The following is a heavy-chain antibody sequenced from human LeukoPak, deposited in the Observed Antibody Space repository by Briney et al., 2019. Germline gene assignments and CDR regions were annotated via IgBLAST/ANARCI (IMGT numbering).Heavy chain of an antibody. CDR1: GGSFSGYY. CDR3: AREGYDSSGYYPDY. CDR2: INHSGST. D-gene: IGHD3-22*01. Sequence: SETLSLTCAVYGGSFSGYYWSWIRQPPGKGLEWIGEINHSGSTNYNPSLKSRVTMSVDTSKNQFSLKLSSVTAADTAVYYCAREGYDSSGYYPDYWGQGTLVTVSS. J-gene: IGHJ4*02. V-gene: IGHV4-34*01.